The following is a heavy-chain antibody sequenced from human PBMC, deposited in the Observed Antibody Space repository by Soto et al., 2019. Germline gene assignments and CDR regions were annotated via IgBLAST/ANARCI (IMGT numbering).Heavy chain of an antibody. J-gene: IGHJ6*03. V-gene: IGHV3-23*01. CDR3: ARGARSAARMDV. CDR1: GFTFSANS. D-gene: IGHD1-26*01. Sequence: EVQLLESGGGLVQPGGSLKLSCAATGFTFSANSMSWVRLAPGKGLEWVSSISSSGNEIYDADAVKGRFTTSRDNSKNTLYLQMNSLRGEDSAVYYCARGARSAARMDVWGKGTTVTVFS. CDR2: ISSSGNEI.